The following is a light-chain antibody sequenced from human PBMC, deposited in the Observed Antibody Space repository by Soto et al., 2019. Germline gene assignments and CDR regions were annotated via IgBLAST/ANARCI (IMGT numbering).Light chain of an antibody. CDR1: QSVSSSY. CDR3: QQYGGSPRIT. CDR2: GAS. J-gene: IGKJ5*01. V-gene: IGKV3-20*01. Sequence: EIVMTQSPATLSVSPWERATLSCRASQSVSSSYLAWYQQKPGQAPRLLIYGASSRATGIPDRFSGSGSGTDFTLIINRLEPEDVAIYYCQQYGGSPRITFGQGTRLEIK.